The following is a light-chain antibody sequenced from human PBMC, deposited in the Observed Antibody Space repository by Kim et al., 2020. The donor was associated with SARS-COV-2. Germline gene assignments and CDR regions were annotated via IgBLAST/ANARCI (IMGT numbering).Light chain of an antibody. CDR1: QSISSH. CDR3: QQSYITPFT. J-gene: IGKJ3*01. CDR2: AAS. V-gene: IGKV1-39*01. Sequence: DIQMTQSPSTLSASVGDRVTITCRTTQSISSHLNWYQQKPGRAPKLLISAASTLQGGVPSRFRGSGSETDFTLTISSLQPEDFATYFCQQSYITPFTCGHGTKVDIK.